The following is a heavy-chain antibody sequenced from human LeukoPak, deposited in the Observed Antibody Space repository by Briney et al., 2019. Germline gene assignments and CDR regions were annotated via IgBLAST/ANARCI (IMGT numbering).Heavy chain of an antibody. D-gene: IGHD3-10*01. CDR2: ISGSGGST. Sequence: GGTLRLSCAASGFTFSSYAMSWVRQAPGKGLEWVSAISGSGGSTYYADSVKGRFTITRDNSKNTLYLQMNSLRAEDTAVYYWAKDLELLWFGEPRDFDSWGQGTMVTVSS. J-gene: IGHJ3*02. V-gene: IGHV3-23*01. CDR3: AKDLELLWFGEPRDFDS. CDR1: GFTFSSYA.